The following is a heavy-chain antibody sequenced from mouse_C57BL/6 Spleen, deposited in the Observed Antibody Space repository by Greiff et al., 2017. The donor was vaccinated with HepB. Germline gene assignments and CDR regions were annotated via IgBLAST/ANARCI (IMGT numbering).Heavy chain of an antibody. Sequence: VQLQQSGPVLVKPGASVKMSCKASGYTFTDYYMNWVKQSHGKSLEWIGVINPYNGGTSYNQKFKGKATLTVDKSSSTAYMELNSLTSEDSAVYYCARWVSGGYYFDYWGQGTTLTVSS. V-gene: IGHV1-19*01. CDR3: ARWVSGGYYFDY. CDR2: INPYNGGT. D-gene: IGHD3-1*01. J-gene: IGHJ2*01. CDR1: GYTFTDYY.